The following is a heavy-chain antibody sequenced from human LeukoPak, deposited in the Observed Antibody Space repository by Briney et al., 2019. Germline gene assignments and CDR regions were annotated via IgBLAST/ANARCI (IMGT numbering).Heavy chain of an antibody. CDR1: GDSVSSNSAA. J-gene: IGHJ4*02. CDR3: ARDQTGDLDFDY. V-gene: IGHV6-1*01. D-gene: IGHD7-27*01. Sequence: SQTLSLTCAISGDSVSSNSAAWNWIRQSPSRGLERLGRTYYRSKWFNNYAVSVKSRISINPDTSKNQFSLQLNSVTPDDTAVYYCARDQTGDLDFDYWGQGTLVTVSS. CDR2: TYYRSKWFN.